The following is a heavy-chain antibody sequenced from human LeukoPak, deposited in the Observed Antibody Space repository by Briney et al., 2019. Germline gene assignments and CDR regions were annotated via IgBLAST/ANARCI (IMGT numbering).Heavy chain of an antibody. D-gene: IGHD3-3*01. CDR1: GFSVSGYY. V-gene: IGHV3-66*02. J-gene: IGHJ4*02. CDR2: IYSGGDT. CDR3: ARGFFNFED. Sequence: PGGSLRLSCAASGFSVSGYYMSWVRQAPGRGLEWVSVIYSGGDTSYVDSVKGRLTVSRDNAKNTVDLHMNGLRPEDTAFYYCARGFFNFEDWGRGTLVTVSS.